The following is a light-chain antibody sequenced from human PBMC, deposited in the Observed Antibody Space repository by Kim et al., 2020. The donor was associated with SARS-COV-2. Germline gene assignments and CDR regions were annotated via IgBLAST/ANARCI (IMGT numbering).Light chain of an antibody. CDR1: SSDVGAYHY. J-gene: IGLJ1*01. Sequence: QSALTQPASVSGSPRQSITISCTGASSDVGAYHYVSWYQQHPGKAPKLVIYDVIKRPSGVSNRFSGSKSGSTASLTISGLQAEDEADYYCSSYTTSSTYVFGTGTKVTVL. CDR2: DVI. V-gene: IGLV2-14*03. CDR3: SSYTTSSTYV.